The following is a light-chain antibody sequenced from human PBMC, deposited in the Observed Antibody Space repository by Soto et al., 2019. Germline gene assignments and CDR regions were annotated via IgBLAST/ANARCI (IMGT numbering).Light chain of an antibody. V-gene: IGLV2-14*03. J-gene: IGLJ2*01. Sequence: QSVLIQPASVSGSPGQSITISCTGTSSDVGAYNYVSWYQQHPGKAPQLMIYDVSHRPSGVSIRFSGSKSGNTASLTTSGLQAEDDADYYCSSYTSSSTLVFGGGTKLTVL. CDR3: SSYTSSSTLV. CDR1: SSDVGAYNY. CDR2: DVS.